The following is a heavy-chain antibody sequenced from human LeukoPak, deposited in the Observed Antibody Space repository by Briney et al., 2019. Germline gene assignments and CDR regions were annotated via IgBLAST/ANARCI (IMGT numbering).Heavy chain of an antibody. Sequence: GESLKISCKGSGYRFTNYHIGWVRQMPGKGLEWMGIIYPADSDTRYRPTFRGQVTISVDKSINTAYLQWSSLKASDTAMYYCARRGGSYYEFDDYWGQGTLVTVSS. CDR2: IYPADSDT. D-gene: IGHD1-26*01. V-gene: IGHV5-51*01. CDR3: ARRGGSYYEFDDY. CDR1: GYRFTNYH. J-gene: IGHJ4*02.